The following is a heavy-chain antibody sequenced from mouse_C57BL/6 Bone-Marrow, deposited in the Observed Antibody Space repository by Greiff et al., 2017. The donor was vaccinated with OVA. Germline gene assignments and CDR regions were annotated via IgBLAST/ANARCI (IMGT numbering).Heavy chain of an antibody. Sequence: VQLQQPGAELVMPGASVKLSCKASGYTFTSYWMHWVKQRPGQGLEWIGEIDPSDSYTNYNQKFKGKSTLTVDKSSSTAYMQLSSLTSEDSAVYYCARQGTTVVAHWYFDVWGTGTTVTVSS. V-gene: IGHV1-69*01. J-gene: IGHJ1*03. D-gene: IGHD1-1*01. CDR1: GYTFTSYW. CDR3: ARQGTTVVAHWYFDV. CDR2: IDPSDSYT.